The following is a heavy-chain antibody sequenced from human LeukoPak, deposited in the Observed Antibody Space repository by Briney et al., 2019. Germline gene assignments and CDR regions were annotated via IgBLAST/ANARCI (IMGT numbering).Heavy chain of an antibody. J-gene: IGHJ2*01. CDR2: ISGSGGST. V-gene: IGHV3-23*01. D-gene: IGHD3-22*01. CDR3: AKDPTPHCYDSSGYYGRYFDL. Sequence: GGSLRLSCAASGFTFSSYAMSWVRQAPGKGLEWASAISGSGGSTYYADSVKGRFTISRDNSKNTLYLQMNSLRAEDTAVYYCAKDPTPHCYDSSGYYGRYFDLWGRGTLVTVSS. CDR1: GFTFSSYA.